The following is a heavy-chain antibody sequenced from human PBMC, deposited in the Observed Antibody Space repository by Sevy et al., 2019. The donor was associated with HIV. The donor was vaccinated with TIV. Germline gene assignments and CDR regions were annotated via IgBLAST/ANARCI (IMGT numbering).Heavy chain of an antibody. Sequence: GESLKISCAASGFTFSSYAMHWVRQAPGKGLERVAVISYDGSNKYYADSVKGRFTISRDNSKNTLYLQMNSLRAEDTAVYYCAREFRYSGSYLDYWGQGTLVTVSS. D-gene: IGHD1-26*01. CDR3: AREFRYSGSYLDY. CDR1: GFTFSSYA. CDR2: ISYDGSNK. J-gene: IGHJ4*02. V-gene: IGHV3-30-3*01.